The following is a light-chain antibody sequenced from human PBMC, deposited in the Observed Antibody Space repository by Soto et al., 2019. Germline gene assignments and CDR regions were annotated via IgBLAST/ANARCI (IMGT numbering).Light chain of an antibody. CDR1: QDISNY. Sequence: DIQMTQSPSSLSASVGDRVTITCQASQDISNYLNWYQQKPGKAPKLLIYDASNLETGVPSRFSGSGSGTDITFTISSLQPEDNATYYCQQYDNLPLTFGGGTKVETK. CDR2: DAS. V-gene: IGKV1-33*01. J-gene: IGKJ4*01. CDR3: QQYDNLPLT.